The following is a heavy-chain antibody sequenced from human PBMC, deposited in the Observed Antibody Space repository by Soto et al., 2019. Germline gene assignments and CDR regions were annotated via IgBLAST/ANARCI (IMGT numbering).Heavy chain of an antibody. J-gene: IGHJ6*03. CDR2: IYYSGST. CDR1: GGSVSSSSYY. V-gene: IGHV4-61*05. Sequence: PSETLSLTCTVSGGSVSSSSYYWGWVRQPPGKGLEWIGYIYYSGSTNYNPSLKSRVTISVDTSKNQFSLKLSSVTAADTAVYYCAREYYDYIWGSYRSRYYYMDVWGKGTTVTAP. CDR3: AREYYDYIWGSYRSRYYYMDV. D-gene: IGHD3-16*02.